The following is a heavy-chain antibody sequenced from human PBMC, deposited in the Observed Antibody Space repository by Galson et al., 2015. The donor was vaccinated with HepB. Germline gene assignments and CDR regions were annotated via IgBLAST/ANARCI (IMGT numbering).Heavy chain of an antibody. D-gene: IGHD6-19*01. CDR3: AKAPFSGWAGYFDY. CDR1: GFTFDDYA. CDR2: ISWDGGST. V-gene: IGHV3-43D*03. Sequence: SLRLSCAASGFTFDDYAMHWVRQAPGKGLEWVSLISWDGGSTYYADSVKGRFTISRDNSKNSLYLQMNSLRAEDTALYYCAKAPFSGWAGYFDYWGQGTLVTVSS. J-gene: IGHJ4*02.